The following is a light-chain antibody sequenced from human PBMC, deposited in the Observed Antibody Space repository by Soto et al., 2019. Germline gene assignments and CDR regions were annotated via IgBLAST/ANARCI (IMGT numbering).Light chain of an antibody. CDR1: QSISNW. J-gene: IGKJ5*01. CDR2: AAS. Sequence: DIPVLQFPSTRHASVGASVTIICTVSQSISNWLAWYQQKPGKAPKLLIYAASSLQSGVPSRFSGSGSGTDFTLTIRSLQPEDFATYYCQQANSFPPITFGQGTRLEI. V-gene: IGKV1-12*01. CDR3: QQANSFPPIT.